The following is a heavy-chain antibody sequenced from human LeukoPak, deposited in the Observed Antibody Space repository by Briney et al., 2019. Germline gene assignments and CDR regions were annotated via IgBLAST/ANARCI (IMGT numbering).Heavy chain of an antibody. CDR2: ISGSGGST. J-gene: IGHJ4*02. CDR3: AKDLEGQHNPFDY. D-gene: IGHD1-1*01. CDR1: GFTFSSYE. Sequence: GGSLRLSCAASGFTFSSYEMNWVRQAPGKGLEWVSAISGSGGSTYYADSVKGRFTISRDNSKNTLYLQMNSLRAEDTAVYYCAKDLEGQHNPFDYWGQGTLVTVSS. V-gene: IGHV3-23*01.